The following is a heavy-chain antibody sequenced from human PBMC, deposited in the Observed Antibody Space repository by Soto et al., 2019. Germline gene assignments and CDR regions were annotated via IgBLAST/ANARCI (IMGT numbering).Heavy chain of an antibody. J-gene: IGHJ3*02. CDR1: GFSVSNTY. CDR3: ARDRSDSSRADSFDI. V-gene: IGHV3-53*01. Sequence: GGSLRLSCAVSGFSVSNTYMSWVRQAPGKGLEWISVIYRGRATYYADSVKGRFTISRDDSRNTVYLQMNSLTTEDTAVYFCARDRSDSSRADSFDIWGQGTMVTVAS. CDR2: IYRGRAT. D-gene: IGHD6-25*01.